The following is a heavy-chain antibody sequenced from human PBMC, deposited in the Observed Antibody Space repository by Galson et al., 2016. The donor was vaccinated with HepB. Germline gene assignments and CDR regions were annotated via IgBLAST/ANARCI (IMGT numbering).Heavy chain of an antibody. Sequence: SLRLSCAASGFIFSDFAMHWVRQAPGKGLEYVSTISTHGSGTYYADSVKGRFTISRDSSKNTLFLQMNSLRVEDTAVYYCGRDVGPWGPGTLVTVSS. V-gene: IGHV3-64*04. J-gene: IGHJ5*02. CDR1: GFIFSDFA. CDR3: GRDVGP. CDR2: ISTHGSGT.